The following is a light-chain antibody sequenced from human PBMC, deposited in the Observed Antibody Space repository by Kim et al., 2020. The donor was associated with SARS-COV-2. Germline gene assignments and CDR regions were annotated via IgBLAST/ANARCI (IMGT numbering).Light chain of an antibody. CDR2: GKN. J-gene: IGLJ2*01. CDR1: SLRTYY. Sequence: VALGQTVRITCQGDSLRTYYASWYQQKPGQAPILVIHGKNNRPSGIPDRFSGSSSGNTASLTVTGAQAVDEADYYCNSRDSNDNVVFGGGTQLTVL. CDR3: NSRDSNDNVV. V-gene: IGLV3-19*01.